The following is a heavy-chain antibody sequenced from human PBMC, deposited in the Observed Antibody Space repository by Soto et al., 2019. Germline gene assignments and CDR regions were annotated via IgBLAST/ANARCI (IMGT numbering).Heavy chain of an antibody. J-gene: IGHJ4*02. CDR2: IYWDDDK. CDR1: GFSLSTSGVG. Sequence: SGPTLVNPTQTLTLTCTFSGFSLSTSGVGVGWIRQPPGKALEWLAFIYWDDDKRYSPSLKSRLTITKDTSINQVVLTMTNMDPVDTATYYCAHRFCGGGGCYSFLDYWGQGTLVTVSS. V-gene: IGHV2-5*02. D-gene: IGHD2-21*02. CDR3: AHRFCGGGGCYSFLDY.